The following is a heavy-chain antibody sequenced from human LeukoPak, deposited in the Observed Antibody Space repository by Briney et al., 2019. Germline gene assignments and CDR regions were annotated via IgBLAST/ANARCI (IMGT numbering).Heavy chain of an antibody. D-gene: IGHD3-10*01. CDR1: GFTFSSYS. Sequence: GGSLRLSCAASGFTFSSYSMNWVRQAPGKGLEWVSSISSSSSYIYYADSVKGRFTISRDNAKNSLYLQMNSLRAEDTAVYYCTRDGILWFGEPPQYYYYGMDVWGQGTTVTVSS. CDR2: ISSSSSYI. V-gene: IGHV3-21*01. CDR3: TRDGILWFGEPPQYYYYGMDV. J-gene: IGHJ6*02.